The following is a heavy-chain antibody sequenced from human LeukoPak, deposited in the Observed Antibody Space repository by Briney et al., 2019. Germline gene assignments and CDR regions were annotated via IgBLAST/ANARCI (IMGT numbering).Heavy chain of an antibody. V-gene: IGHV4-39*01. CDR3: ARGEAFDY. Sequence: SETLSLTCTVSGGSISSSSYYWGWIRQPPGKGLEWIGSIYYSGSTYYNPSLESRVTISVDTSKNQFSLNLSSVTAADTAVYYCARGEAFDYWGQGTLVTVSS. CDR1: GGSISSSSYY. J-gene: IGHJ4*02. CDR2: IYYSGST.